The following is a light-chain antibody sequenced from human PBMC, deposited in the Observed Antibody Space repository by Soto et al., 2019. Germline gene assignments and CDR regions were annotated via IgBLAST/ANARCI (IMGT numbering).Light chain of an antibody. J-gene: IGLJ3*02. CDR1: SSGIGTYNY. V-gene: IGLV2-23*02. CDR2: EVN. Sequence: QSALTQPASVSGSPGQSITIYCSETSSGIGTYNYVSWYQLHPGKVPKLIIYEVNNRPSGISPRFSGSKSGKTASLTISGLQAEDEADYYCCSFTTSSTWLFGGGTKLTVL. CDR3: CSFTTSSTWL.